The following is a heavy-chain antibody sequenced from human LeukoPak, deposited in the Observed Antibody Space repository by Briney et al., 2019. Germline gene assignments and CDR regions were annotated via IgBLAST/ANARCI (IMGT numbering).Heavy chain of an antibody. D-gene: IGHD6-13*01. CDR1: GGSISSSSYY. V-gene: IGHV4-39*07. Sequence: SETLSLTCTVSGGSISSSSYYWGWIRQPPGKGLEWIGSIYYSGSTYYNPSLKSRVTISVDTSKNQFSLKLSSVTAADTAVYYCAREAGIAAAGTWGFDPWGQGTLVTVSS. J-gene: IGHJ5*02. CDR2: IYYSGST. CDR3: AREAGIAAAGTWGFDP.